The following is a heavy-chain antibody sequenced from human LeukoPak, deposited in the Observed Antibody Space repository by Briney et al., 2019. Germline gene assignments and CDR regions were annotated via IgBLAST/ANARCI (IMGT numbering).Heavy chain of an antibody. J-gene: IGHJ4*02. D-gene: IGHD3-22*01. CDR1: GFTFSSYW. Sequence: GGSLRLSCAASGFTFSSYWMHCVRQAPGKWLVWVSRINSDGSSTSYADSVKGRFTISRDNAKNTLYLQMNSLRAEDTAVYYCARVRRLRLRDSSGFDYWGQGTLVTVSS. V-gene: IGHV3-74*01. CDR3: ARVRRLRLRDSSGFDY. CDR2: INSDGSST.